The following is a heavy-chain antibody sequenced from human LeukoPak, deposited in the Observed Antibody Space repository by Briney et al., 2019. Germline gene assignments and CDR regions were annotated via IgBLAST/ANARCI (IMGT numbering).Heavy chain of an antibody. V-gene: IGHV1-69*13. CDR1: GGTFSSYA. CDR3: ARGLTYYDILTGPYYFDY. Sequence: SVKVSCKASGGTFSSYAISWVRQAPGQGLEWMGGIIPIFGTANYAQKFQGRVTITADESTSTAYMELSSLRSEDTAVYYCARGLTYYDILTGPYYFDYWGQGTLVTVSS. D-gene: IGHD3-9*01. J-gene: IGHJ4*02. CDR2: IIPIFGTA.